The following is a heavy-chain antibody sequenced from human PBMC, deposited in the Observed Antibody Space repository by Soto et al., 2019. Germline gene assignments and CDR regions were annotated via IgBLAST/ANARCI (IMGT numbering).Heavy chain of an antibody. J-gene: IGHJ4*02. Sequence: EVQLVESGGDLVQPGESLRLSCAASGFTVSISYMSWVRQVPGKGVEWVSIIYSGGETYYADSVKGRFIISRDNSKNALHLQTNSLRGEDTGVYYCGKRKFCPSTTCFDFWGQGTLVTVAS. CDR3: GKRKFCPSTTCFDF. D-gene: IGHD3-3*01. CDR2: IYSGGET. V-gene: IGHV3-66*01. CDR1: GFTVSISY.